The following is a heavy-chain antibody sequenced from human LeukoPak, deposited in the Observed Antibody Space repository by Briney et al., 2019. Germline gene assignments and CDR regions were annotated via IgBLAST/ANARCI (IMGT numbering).Heavy chain of an antibody. D-gene: IGHD2-2*01. J-gene: IGHJ6*03. Sequence: PSETLSLTCTVSGGSISSYYWSWIRQPPGKGLEWIGYIYYSGSTNYNPSLKSRVTISVDRSKNQFSLKLSSVTAADTAVYYCARGGCSSTSCYDYYYYYYMDVWGKGTTVTVSS. CDR1: GGSISSYY. CDR2: IYYSGST. V-gene: IGHV4-59*12. CDR3: ARGGCSSTSCYDYYYYYYMDV.